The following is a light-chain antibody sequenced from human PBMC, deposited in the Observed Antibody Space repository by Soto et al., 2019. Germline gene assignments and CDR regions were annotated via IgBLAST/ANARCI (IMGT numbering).Light chain of an antibody. J-gene: IGKJ5*01. CDR3: QQAASFPIT. Sequence: DVQMTQSPSYVSGSVGDRFTVTCRASQGIKNWLAWYQQKPGKAPNLLVYTGSSLQSGVPSRFSGSGSGTDFTLTINSLQPEDFATYYCQQAASFPITFGQGTRLEIK. CDR1: QGIKNW. V-gene: IGKV1-12*01. CDR2: TGS.